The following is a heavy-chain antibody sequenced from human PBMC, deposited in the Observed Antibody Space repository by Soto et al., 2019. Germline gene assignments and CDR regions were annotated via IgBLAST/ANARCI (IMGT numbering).Heavy chain of an antibody. V-gene: IGHV4-31*03. Sequence: QVQLQESCPGLVKPSQTLSLTCTVSGGSISSGGYYWSWIRQHPGRGLEWIGYIYHSGSTYYNPSLKSRVTISVDTSKNQFSLKLNSVTAADTAVYYCPRVIPAGRGGWFDPWGQGTLVTVSS. CDR3: PRVIPAGRGGWFDP. D-gene: IGHD2-2*01. CDR1: GGSISSGGYY. J-gene: IGHJ5*02. CDR2: IYHSGST.